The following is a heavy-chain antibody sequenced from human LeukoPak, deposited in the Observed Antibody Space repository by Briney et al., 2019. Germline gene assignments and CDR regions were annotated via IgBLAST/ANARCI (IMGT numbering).Heavy chain of an antibody. V-gene: IGHV3-21*01. Sequence: GGSLRLSCAASGFTFSSYTMNWVRQAPGKGLEWVSSISSSSTYRYYADSVKGRFTISRDNAENSLYLQMNSLRAEDTAVYYCARDQEVITPLGQGPDAFDIWGQGTMVTVSS. CDR2: ISSSSTYR. CDR3: ARDQEVITPLGQGPDAFDI. CDR1: GFTFSSYT. J-gene: IGHJ3*02. D-gene: IGHD3-10*01.